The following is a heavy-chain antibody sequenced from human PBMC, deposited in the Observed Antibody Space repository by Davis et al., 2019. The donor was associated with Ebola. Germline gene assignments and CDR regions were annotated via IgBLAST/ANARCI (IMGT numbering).Heavy chain of an antibody. V-gene: IGHV3-7*01. CDR1: GFTFSSYW. Sequence: GESLKISCAASGFTFSSYWMSWVRQAPGKGLEWVANIKQDGSEKYYVDSVKGRFTISRDNAKNSLYLQMNSLRAEDTAVYYCARGRGYSGYERYDYWGQGTLVTVSS. CDR2: IKQDGSEK. CDR3: ARGRGYSGYERYDY. D-gene: IGHD5-12*01. J-gene: IGHJ4*02.